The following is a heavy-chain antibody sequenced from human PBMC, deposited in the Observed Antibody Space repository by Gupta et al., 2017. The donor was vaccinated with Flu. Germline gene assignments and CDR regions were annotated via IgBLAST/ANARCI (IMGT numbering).Heavy chain of an antibody. J-gene: IGHJ4*02. CDR1: GFTFYTYG. Sequence: QVQLVESGGGVAQPGRSLRLSCAASGFTFYTYGLYSVRQAPGKGLEWVAFISYDGSKQSYADSVKGRFTISRDNSRNSLYLQMSSLRPEDTAVYHCAKTPRDYGDYDYYFDYWGQGTLVTVSS. D-gene: IGHD4-17*01. V-gene: IGHV3-30*18. CDR3: AKTPRDYGDYDYYFDY. CDR2: ISYDGSKQ.